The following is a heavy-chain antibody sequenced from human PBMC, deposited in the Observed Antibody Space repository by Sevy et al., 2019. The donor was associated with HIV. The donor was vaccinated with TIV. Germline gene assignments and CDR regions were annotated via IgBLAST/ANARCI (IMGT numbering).Heavy chain of an antibody. CDR3: ATVGLGYYSGSSYYQGDWFDP. Sequence: ASVKVSCKVFGYSLRKLSMHWVRQAPGKGLEWMGSLDPGNGEITYAQTLQGRVTMTEDTSTETAYMELGSLTSEDTATYYCATVGLGYYSGSSYYQGDWFDPWGQGTLVTVSS. CDR2: LDPGNGEI. CDR1: GYSLRKLS. D-gene: IGHD2-15*01. J-gene: IGHJ5*02. V-gene: IGHV1-24*01.